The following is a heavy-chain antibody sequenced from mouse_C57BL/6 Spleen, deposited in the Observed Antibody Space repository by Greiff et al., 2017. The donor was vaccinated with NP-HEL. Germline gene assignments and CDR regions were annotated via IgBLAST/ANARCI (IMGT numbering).Heavy chain of an antibody. Sequence: VQLQQSGAELVKPGASVKISCKASGYAFSSYWMNWVKQRPGKGLEWIGQIYPGDGDTNYNGKFKGKATLTADKSSSTAYMQLSSLTSEDSAVYFCARWVITTVVAGFDYWGQGTTLTVSS. J-gene: IGHJ2*01. CDR2: IYPGDGDT. CDR1: GYAFSSYW. D-gene: IGHD1-1*01. V-gene: IGHV1-80*01. CDR3: ARWVITTVVAGFDY.